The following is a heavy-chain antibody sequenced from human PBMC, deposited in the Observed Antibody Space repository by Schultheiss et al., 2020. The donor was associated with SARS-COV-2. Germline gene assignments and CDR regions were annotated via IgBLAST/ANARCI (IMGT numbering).Heavy chain of an antibody. CDR2: IYYSGST. D-gene: IGHD2-2*01. V-gene: IGHV4-34*01. J-gene: IGHJ6*03. CDR1: GGSFSGYY. Sequence: SETLSLTCAVYGGSFSGYYWSWIRQPPGKGLEWIGYIYYSGSTYYNPSLKSLVTISVDTSKNQFSLKLSSVTAADTAVYYCARADIVVVPAAFHPNHYMDVWGKGTTVTVSS. CDR3: ARADIVVVPAAFHPNHYMDV.